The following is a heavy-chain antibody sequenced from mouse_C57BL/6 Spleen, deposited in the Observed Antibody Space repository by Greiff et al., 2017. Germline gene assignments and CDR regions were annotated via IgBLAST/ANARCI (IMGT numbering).Heavy chain of an antibody. CDR2: IHPNSGST. CDR3: ARRFYYGSSYDAMDY. Sequence: QVHVKQPGAELVKPGASVKLSCKASGYTFTSYWMHWVKQRPGQGLEWIGMIHPNSGSTNYNEKFKSKATLTVDKSSSTAYMQLSSLTSEDSAVYYCARRFYYGSSYDAMDYWGQGTSVTVSS. CDR1: GYTFTSYW. J-gene: IGHJ4*01. D-gene: IGHD1-1*01. V-gene: IGHV1-64*01.